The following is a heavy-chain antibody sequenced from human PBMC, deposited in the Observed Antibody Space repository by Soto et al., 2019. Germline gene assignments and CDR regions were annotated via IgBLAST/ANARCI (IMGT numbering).Heavy chain of an antibody. CDR2: IYSGGST. CDR3: AREGDSSGYMGGEGYFDY. D-gene: IGHD3-22*01. V-gene: IGHV3-53*02. Sequence: EVQLVETGGGLIQPGGSLRLSCAASGFTVSSNYMSWVRQAPGKGLEWVSVIYSGGSTYYADSVKGRFTISRDNSKNTLYLQMNSLRAEETAVYYCAREGDSSGYMGGEGYFDYWGQGTLVTVSS. J-gene: IGHJ4*02. CDR1: GFTVSSNY.